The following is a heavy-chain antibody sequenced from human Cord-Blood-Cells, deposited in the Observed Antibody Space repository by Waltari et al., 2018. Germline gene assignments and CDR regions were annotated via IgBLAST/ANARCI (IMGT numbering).Heavy chain of an antibody. Sequence: QVQLQESGPGLVKPSETLSLTCTVSGGSISSYYWSWIRQPPGKGLEWIGYIYYSGSTNYNPSLKGRVTISVDTSKNQFSLKLSSVTAADTAVYYCARHEPRIAAAGTFDYWGQGTLVTVSS. D-gene: IGHD6-13*01. CDR1: GGSISSYY. CDR2: IYYSGST. CDR3: ARHEPRIAAAGTFDY. V-gene: IGHV4-59*08. J-gene: IGHJ4*02.